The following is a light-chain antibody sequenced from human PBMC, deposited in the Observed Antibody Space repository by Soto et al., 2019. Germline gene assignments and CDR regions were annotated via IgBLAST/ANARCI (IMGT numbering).Light chain of an antibody. J-gene: IGLJ2*01. V-gene: IGLV2-23*01. CDR1: SNDVGNYNP. CDR2: EGT. Sequence: QSALTQSASVSGSPGQSITISCAGFSNDVGNYNPVSWYQQHPGKAPKVIIYEGTTRPSGVSNRFSGSESGNTASLTISGLQAEDEADYYCCSYAGRSVIFGGGTKLTVL. CDR3: CSYAGRSVI.